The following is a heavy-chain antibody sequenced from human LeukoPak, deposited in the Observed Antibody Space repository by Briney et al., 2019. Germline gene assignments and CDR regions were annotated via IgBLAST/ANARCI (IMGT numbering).Heavy chain of an antibody. CDR3: ARVSGDYDFWSGYYQGNWFDP. CDR1: VGSISSYY. V-gene: IGHV4-59*13. Sequence: PSETLSLTCTVSVGSISSYYWSWIRQPPGKGLEWIGYIYYSGSTNYNPSLKSRVTISVDTSKNQFSLKLSSVTAADTAVYYCARVSGDYDFWSGYYQGNWFDPWGQGTLVTVSS. D-gene: IGHD3-3*01. CDR2: IYYSGST. J-gene: IGHJ5*02.